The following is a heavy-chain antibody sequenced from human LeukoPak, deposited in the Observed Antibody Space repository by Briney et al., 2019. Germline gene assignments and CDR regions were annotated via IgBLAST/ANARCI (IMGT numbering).Heavy chain of an antibody. D-gene: IGHD6-13*01. CDR3: AKDLVMEGSSPKPFDY. V-gene: IGHV3-23*01. CDR2: ISGSGGST. J-gene: IGHJ4*02. Sequence: GGSLRLSCAASGFTFSSYAMSWVRQAPGKGLEWVSAISGSGGSTYYADSVKGRFTISRDNSKNTLYLQMNSLRAEDTAVYYCAKDLVMEGSSPKPFDYWGQGTLVTVSS. CDR1: GFTFSSYA.